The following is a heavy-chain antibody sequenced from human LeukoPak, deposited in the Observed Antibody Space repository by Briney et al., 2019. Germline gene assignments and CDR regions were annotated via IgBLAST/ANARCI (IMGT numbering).Heavy chain of an antibody. D-gene: IGHD3-22*01. CDR2: ISTGSSYI. Sequence: GGSLRLSCAASGFTFSSYSMNWVRQAPEKGLEWVSSISTGSSYIYYADSVKGRFTISRDNAKNSLYLQMNSLRAEDTAVYYCASTYYYDTQDWGQGTLVTVSS. V-gene: IGHV3-21*01. CDR3: ASTYYYDTQD. CDR1: GFTFSSYS. J-gene: IGHJ4*02.